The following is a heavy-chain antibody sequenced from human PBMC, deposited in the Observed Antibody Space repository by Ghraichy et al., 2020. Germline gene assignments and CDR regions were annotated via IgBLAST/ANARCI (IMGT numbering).Heavy chain of an antibody. V-gene: IGHV3-48*02. Sequence: GGFLRLSCVGSGLSFSSYSMNWVRQSPGKGLEWVSYITSSSRTIFYADSVKGRFTISRDNAQNSLYLQMNSLRDEDSAVYYCARGSRVVRFFYYDGMDVWGQGTTVTVSS. CDR3: ARGSRVVRFFYYDGMDV. CDR2: ITSSSRTI. J-gene: IGHJ6*02. D-gene: IGHD4-23*01. CDR1: GLSFSSYS.